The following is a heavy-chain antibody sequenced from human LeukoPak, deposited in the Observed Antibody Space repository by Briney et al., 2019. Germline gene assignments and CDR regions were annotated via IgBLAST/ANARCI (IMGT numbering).Heavy chain of an antibody. V-gene: IGHV3-23*01. CDR1: GFTFSTFA. D-gene: IGHD1-26*01. CDR3: AKDRSIGTYYTFDH. J-gene: IGHJ4*02. Sequence: GGSLRLSCAASGFTFSTFAMIWVRQAPGKGLEWVATISGSGVMTYYADSVKGRFTVSGDNSKNTLYLQMSSLTAADTAVYYCAKDRSIGTYYTFDHWGQGTLVTVSS. CDR2: ISGSGVMT.